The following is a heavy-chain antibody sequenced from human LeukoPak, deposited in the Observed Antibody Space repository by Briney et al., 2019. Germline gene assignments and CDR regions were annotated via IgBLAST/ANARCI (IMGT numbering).Heavy chain of an antibody. CDR3: TRDAFEKNYYDSSGIDY. Sequence: PGGSLRLSCTASGFTFGDYAMSWVRQAPGKGLEWVGFIRSKAYGGTTEYAASVKGRFTTSRDDSKSIAYLQMNSLKTEDTAVYYCTRDAFEKNYYDSSGIDYWGQGTLVTVPS. J-gene: IGHJ4*02. D-gene: IGHD3-22*01. V-gene: IGHV3-49*04. CDR1: GFTFGDYA. CDR2: IRSKAYGGTT.